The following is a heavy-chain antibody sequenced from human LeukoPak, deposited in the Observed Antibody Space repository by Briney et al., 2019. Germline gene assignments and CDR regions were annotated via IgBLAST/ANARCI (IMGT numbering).Heavy chain of an antibody. J-gene: IGHJ4*02. CDR3: ARWSSWYASQQYYFDY. CDR1: GYSFTNYW. Sequence: GESLKISCKASGYSFTNYWIGWVRQMPGKGLEWMGIIYPGDSDTRYSPSFQGQVTISAVQSINTAYLQWSSLKASDTAMYYCARWSSWYASQQYYFDYWGQGTLVTVSS. CDR2: IYPGDSDT. D-gene: IGHD6-13*01. V-gene: IGHV5-51*01.